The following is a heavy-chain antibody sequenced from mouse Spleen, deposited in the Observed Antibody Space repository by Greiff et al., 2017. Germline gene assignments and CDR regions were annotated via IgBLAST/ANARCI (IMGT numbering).Heavy chain of an antibody. Sequence: EVQLVESGGGLVKPGGSLKLSCAASGFTFSSYAMSWVRQTPEKRLEWVATISSGGSYTYYPDSVKGRFTISRDNAKNTLYLQMSSLRSEDTAMDYCARRGDFGVGAWFAYWGQGTLVTVSA. CDR1: GFTFSSYA. J-gene: IGHJ3*01. CDR2: ISSGGSYT. CDR3: ARRGDFGVGAWFAY. V-gene: IGHV5-9-3*01.